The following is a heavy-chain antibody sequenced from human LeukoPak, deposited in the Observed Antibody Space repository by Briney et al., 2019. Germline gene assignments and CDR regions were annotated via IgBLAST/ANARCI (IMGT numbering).Heavy chain of an antibody. D-gene: IGHD2-2*01. CDR3: AADPVVVPAANRYYSYDIDV. Sequence: SVKVSCKASGLTFTSSAMQWVRQARGQRLEWIGWIVVGSGKTNYAQKLQERVTITRDMSTSTVYMELSSLRSEDTAVYYCAADPVVVPAANRYYSYDIDVWGQGTTVTVSS. V-gene: IGHV1-58*02. CDR1: GLTFTSSA. J-gene: IGHJ6*02. CDR2: IVVGSGKT.